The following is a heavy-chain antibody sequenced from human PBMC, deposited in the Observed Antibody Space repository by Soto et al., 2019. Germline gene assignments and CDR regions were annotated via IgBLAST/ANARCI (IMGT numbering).Heavy chain of an antibody. D-gene: IGHD1-26*01. CDR3: ARGYSGTYSPPGVY. Sequence: QVQLVQSGAEVKKPGASVKVSCKASGYTFTSYTIHWVRQAPGQRLEWMGWINVGNGNTKYSQKLQGRVTISRDTSATTAYMEVSSLTSDDTAVYYCARGYSGTYSPPGVYWGQGTLVTVS. CDR1: GYTFTSYT. V-gene: IGHV1-3*01. J-gene: IGHJ4*02. CDR2: INVGNGNT.